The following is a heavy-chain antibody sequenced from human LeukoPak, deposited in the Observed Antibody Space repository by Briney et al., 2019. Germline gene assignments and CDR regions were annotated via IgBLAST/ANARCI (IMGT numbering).Heavy chain of an antibody. CDR3: AREGMATVTYFDY. Sequence: ASVKVSCKASGYTFTSYGISWVRQAPGQGLEWMGWISAYNGNTNYAQKLQGRVTMTTDTSTSTAYVELRSLRSDDTAVYYCAREGMATVTYFDYWGQGTLVTVSS. CDR2: ISAYNGNT. V-gene: IGHV1-18*01. J-gene: IGHJ4*02. CDR1: GYTFTSYG. D-gene: IGHD4-17*01.